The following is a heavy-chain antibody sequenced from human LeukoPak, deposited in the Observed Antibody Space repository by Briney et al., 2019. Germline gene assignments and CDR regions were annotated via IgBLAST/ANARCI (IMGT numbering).Heavy chain of an antibody. CDR1: GFTFSSYS. CDR3: AKTSYGDYGSDY. D-gene: IGHD4-17*01. J-gene: IGHJ4*02. Sequence: PGGSLRLSCAASGFTFSSYSMNWVRQAPGKGLEWVAVISYDGSNKYYADSVKGRFTISRDNSKNTLYLQMNSLRAEDTAVYYCAKTSYGDYGSDYWGQGTLVTVSS. CDR2: ISYDGSNK. V-gene: IGHV3-30*18.